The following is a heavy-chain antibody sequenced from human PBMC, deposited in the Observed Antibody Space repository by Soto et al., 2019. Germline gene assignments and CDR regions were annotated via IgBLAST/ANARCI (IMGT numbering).Heavy chain of an antibody. J-gene: IGHJ4*02. Sequence: EVQLLESGGGLVQPGGSLRLSCAVSGFTFSSYAMSWVRQAPGKGLEWVSAISGSGGRTYYADSVKGRFTISRDNSKKPWDRQRTGRRAEDTAVYYCGKAGGGGDLGPNWAFDCGGQGPLVTVPS. CDR2: ISGSGGRT. CDR1: GFTFSSYA. V-gene: IGHV3-23*01. CDR3: GKAGGGGDLGPNWAFDC. D-gene: IGHD3-16*01.